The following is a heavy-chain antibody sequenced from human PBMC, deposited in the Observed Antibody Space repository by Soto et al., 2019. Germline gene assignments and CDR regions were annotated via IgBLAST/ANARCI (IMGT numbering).Heavy chain of an antibody. CDR1: GGSISSSGYY. CDR2: IYYSGSN. Sequence: QLQLQESGPGLVKPSETLSLTCTVSGGSISSSGYYWGWIRQPPGKRMEGIGNIYYSGSNYYNSSLKTRVTRSIDTSKNQFSLNLTSVTAADTAVGYGARLRGSGSSDYWGQGTLVTV. CDR3: ARLRGSGSSDY. J-gene: IGHJ4*02. V-gene: IGHV4-39*01. D-gene: IGHD3-10*01.